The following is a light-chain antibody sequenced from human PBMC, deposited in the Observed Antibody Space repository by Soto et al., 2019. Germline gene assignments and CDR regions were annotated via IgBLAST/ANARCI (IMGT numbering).Light chain of an antibody. CDR2: KAS. V-gene: IGKV1-5*03. CDR3: QQYDSLPPT. CDR1: QSISSW. Sequence: DIPMTQSPSTLSASVGDRVTITCRASQSISSWLAWYQQKPGKAPKLLMYKASTLDSGVPSRFSGSGSGTEFTLTISSLQPDDFATYYCQQYDSLPPTFGQGTKVEIK. J-gene: IGKJ1*01.